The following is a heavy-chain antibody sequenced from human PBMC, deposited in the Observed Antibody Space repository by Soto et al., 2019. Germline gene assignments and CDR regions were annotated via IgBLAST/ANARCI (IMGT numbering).Heavy chain of an antibody. CDR1: GGSISSGGYY. CDR3: ARGGMTTVTTSYYMDV. V-gene: IGHV4-31*03. CDR2: IYYSGST. Sequence: TLSLTCTVSGGSISSGGYYWSWIRQHPGKGLEWIGYIYYSGSTYYNPSLKSRVTISVDTSKNQFSLKLSSVTAADTAVYYCARGGMTTVTTSYYMDVWGKGTTVTVSS. D-gene: IGHD4-17*01. J-gene: IGHJ6*03.